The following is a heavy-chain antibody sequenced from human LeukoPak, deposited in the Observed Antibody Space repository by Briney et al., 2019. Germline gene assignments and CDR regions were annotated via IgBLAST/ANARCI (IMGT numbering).Heavy chain of an antibody. V-gene: IGHV3-9*01. CDR1: GFTFDDYA. Sequence: GGSLRLSCAASGFTFDDYAMHWVRQAPGKGLEWVSGISWNSGSIGYADSVKGRFTISRDNSKNTLYLQMNSLRAEDAAVYYCARSTYYNFWSGSYDYYYYMDVWGKGTTVTVSS. CDR2: ISWNSGSI. CDR3: ARSTYYNFWSGSYDYYYYMDV. D-gene: IGHD3-3*01. J-gene: IGHJ6*03.